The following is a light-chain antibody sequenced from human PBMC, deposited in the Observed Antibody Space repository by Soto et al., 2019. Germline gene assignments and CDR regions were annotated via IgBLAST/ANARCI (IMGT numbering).Light chain of an antibody. Sequence: EIVLTQSPGTLSLSPGERATLSCRASQSVSSSYLAWYQQKPGQAPRPLIYAAASRGTGIPDRFSGSGSGTDFTLTTSRLEPEDLAVYYCQQYGSSSWTLGQGTKVEI. V-gene: IGKV3-20*01. CDR2: AAA. CDR3: QQYGSSSWT. J-gene: IGKJ1*01. CDR1: QSVSSSY.